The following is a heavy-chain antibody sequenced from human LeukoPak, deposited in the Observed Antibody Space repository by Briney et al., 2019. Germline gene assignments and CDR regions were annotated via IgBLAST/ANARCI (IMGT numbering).Heavy chain of an antibody. CDR1: GGSFSGYY. J-gene: IGHJ4*02. V-gene: IGHV4-34*01. Sequence: SETLSLTCAVYGGSFSGYYWSWIRQPPGKGLEWIGEINHSGSTNYNPSLKSRVTISVDTSKNQFSLKLSSVTAADTAVYYCARGLSHYCSSTSCYGPPFGYWGQGTLVTVSS. CDR2: INHSGST. CDR3: ARGLSHYCSSTSCYGPPFGY. D-gene: IGHD2-2*01.